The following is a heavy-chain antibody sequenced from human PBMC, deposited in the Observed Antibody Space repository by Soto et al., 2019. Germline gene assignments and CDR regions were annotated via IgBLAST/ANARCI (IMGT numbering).Heavy chain of an antibody. Sequence: GGSLRLSCAASGFTFSSYAMSWVRQAPGKGLEWVSAISGSGGSTYYADSVKGRFTISRDNSKNTLYLQMNSLRAEDTAVYYCAKDRYCSGGSCYSEWAFDIWGQGTLVTVSS. J-gene: IGHJ3*02. CDR2: ISGSGGST. CDR3: AKDRYCSGGSCYSEWAFDI. D-gene: IGHD2-15*01. V-gene: IGHV3-23*01. CDR1: GFTFSSYA.